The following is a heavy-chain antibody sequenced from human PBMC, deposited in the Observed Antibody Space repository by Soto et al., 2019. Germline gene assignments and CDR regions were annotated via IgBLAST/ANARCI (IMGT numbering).Heavy chain of an antibody. D-gene: IGHD3-22*01. V-gene: IGHV3-30*18. CDR1: GFTFSSYG. CDR2: ISYDGSNK. Sequence: GGSLRLSCAASGFTFSSYGMHWVRQAPGKGLEWVAVISYDGSNKYYADSVKGRFTIARDNSKNTPYLQMNSLRAEDTAVYYCAKDYYDSSGYYYNFFDYWGQGTLVTVSS. J-gene: IGHJ4*02. CDR3: AKDYYDSSGYYYNFFDY.